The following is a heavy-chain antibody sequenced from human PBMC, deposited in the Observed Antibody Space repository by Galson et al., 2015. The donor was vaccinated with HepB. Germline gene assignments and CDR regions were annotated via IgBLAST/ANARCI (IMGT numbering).Heavy chain of an antibody. CDR2: MNPNSGNT. V-gene: IGHV1-8*01. CDR3: ARWRAAAGGRFDP. Sequence: SVKVSCKASGYTFTSYDINWVRQATGQGLEWMGWMNPNSGNTGYAQKFQGRVTMTRNTSISTAYMELSSLRSEDTAVYYCARWRAAAGGRFDPWGQGTLVTVSS. D-gene: IGHD6-13*01. J-gene: IGHJ5*02. CDR1: GYTFTSYD.